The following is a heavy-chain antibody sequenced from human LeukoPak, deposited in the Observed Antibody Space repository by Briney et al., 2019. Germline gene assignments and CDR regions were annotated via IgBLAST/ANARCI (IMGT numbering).Heavy chain of an antibody. Sequence: ASVKVSCKASGYTFTSYDINWVRQATGQGLEWMGWMNPNSGNTGYAQKFQGRVTMTRNTSISTAYMELSSLRSEDTAVYYCALQKRRYDPSTDVFDIWGQGTMVTVSS. CDR1: GYTFTSYD. D-gene: IGHD1-1*01. CDR3: ALQKRRYDPSTDVFDI. J-gene: IGHJ3*02. V-gene: IGHV1-8*01. CDR2: MNPNSGNT.